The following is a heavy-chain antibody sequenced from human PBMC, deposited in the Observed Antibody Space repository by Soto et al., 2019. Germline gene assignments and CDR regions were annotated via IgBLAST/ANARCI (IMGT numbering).Heavy chain of an antibody. CDR1: GFTFTSSW. V-gene: IGHV3-74*03. CDR2: ISNDGRTT. D-gene: IGHD6-19*01. CDR3: AREHSRGWWEADY. Sequence: EVQLVESGGGLAQPGESLRLSCVASGFTFTSSWMSWVRQVPGKGLVWVSRISNDGRTTTYADSVKGRFTITRDNAKNTLFLQMNSLRVEDTAVYYCAREHSRGWWEADYWGQGSLVTVSS. J-gene: IGHJ4*02.